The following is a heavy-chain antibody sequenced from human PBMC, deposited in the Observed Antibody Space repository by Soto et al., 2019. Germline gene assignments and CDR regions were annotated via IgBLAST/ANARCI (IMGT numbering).Heavy chain of an antibody. CDR2: LYGSGGT. J-gene: IGHJ6*02. CDR1: GFTVTDNS. CDR3: ARDRGYGYGMDV. Sequence: EVQLVESGGGLIQPGGSLRLSCSASGFTVTDNSMSWVRQAPGKGLEWVSLLYGSGGTDYADSVKGRFTISRDNSKNTLYLQLNSLRVEDTAVYRCARDRGYGYGMDVWGQGTTVTVSS. D-gene: IGHD3-10*01. V-gene: IGHV3-53*01.